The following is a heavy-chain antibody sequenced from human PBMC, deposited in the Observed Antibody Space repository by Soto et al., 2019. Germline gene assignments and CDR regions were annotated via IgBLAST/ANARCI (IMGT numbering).Heavy chain of an antibody. D-gene: IGHD3-10*01. J-gene: IGHJ6*02. CDR1: GFTFSSYA. Sequence: GGSLRLSCAASGFTFSSYAMSWVRQAPGKGLEWVSAISGSGGSTYYADSVKGRFTISRDNSKNTLYLQMNSLRAEDTAVYYCAKDRGSGSYYNGRGMDVWGQGTTVTVSS. CDR3: AKDRGSGSYYNGRGMDV. V-gene: IGHV3-23*01. CDR2: ISGSGGST.